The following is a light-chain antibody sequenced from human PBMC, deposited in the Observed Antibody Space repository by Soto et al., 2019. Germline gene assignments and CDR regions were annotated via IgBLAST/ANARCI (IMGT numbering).Light chain of an antibody. J-gene: IGKJ2*01. CDR1: QDISSF. V-gene: IGKV1-33*01. CDR3: QQYYDVPYS. CDR2: DAS. Sequence: DIQMTQSPSSLSASVGDRVAITCQASQDISSFLNWYQHKPGRAPKLLIYDASSLVTGVPSRFSGSGSGTDFNLTISSLQPEDIATDSCQQYYDVPYSFGQGTKLDIK.